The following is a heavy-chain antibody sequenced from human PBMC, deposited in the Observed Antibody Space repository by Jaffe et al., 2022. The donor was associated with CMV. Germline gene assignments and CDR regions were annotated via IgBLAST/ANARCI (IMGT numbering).Heavy chain of an antibody. D-gene: IGHD3-22*01. J-gene: IGHJ3*02. CDR3: ARNRGGKYYYDSSGYYSAFDI. Sequence: EVQLVESGGGLVQPGGSLRLSCAASGFTFNNYWMSWVRQAPGKGLEWVANIKQDGSEKYYVDSVKGRFTISRDNAKNSLYLQMNSLRAEDTAVYYCARNRGGKYYYDSSGYYSAFDIWGQGTMVTVSS. V-gene: IGHV3-7*01. CDR2: IKQDGSEK. CDR1: GFTFNNYW.